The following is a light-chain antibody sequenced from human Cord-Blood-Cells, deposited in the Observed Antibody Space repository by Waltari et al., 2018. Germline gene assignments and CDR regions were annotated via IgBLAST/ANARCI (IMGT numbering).Light chain of an antibody. J-gene: IGKJ1*01. Sequence: DIQMTPSPSSLSASVGYRVTITCRASQSISSYLNWYQQKPGKAPKLLIYAASSLQSGVPSRFSGSGSGTDFTLTISSLQPEDFATYYCQQSYSTWTFGQGTKVEIK. CDR3: QQSYSTWT. CDR2: AAS. CDR1: QSISSY. V-gene: IGKV1-39*01.